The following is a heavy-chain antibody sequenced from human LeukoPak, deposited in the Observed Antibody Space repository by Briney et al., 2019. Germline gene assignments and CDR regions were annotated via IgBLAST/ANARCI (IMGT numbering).Heavy chain of an antibody. Sequence: SETLSLTCAVYGGSFSGYYWSWIRQPPGKGLEWIGEINHSGSTNYSPSLKSRVTISVDTSKNQFSLKLSSVTAADTAVYYCARDSSGWYYDYWGQGTLVTVSS. CDR2: INHSGST. V-gene: IGHV4-34*01. D-gene: IGHD6-19*01. CDR3: ARDSSGWYYDY. J-gene: IGHJ4*02. CDR1: GGSFSGYY.